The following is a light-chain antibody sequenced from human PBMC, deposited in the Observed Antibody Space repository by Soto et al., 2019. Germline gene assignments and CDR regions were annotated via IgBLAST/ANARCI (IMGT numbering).Light chain of an antibody. J-gene: IGKJ2*01. CDR2: WSS. CDR1: QSLLHGNGRTY. Sequence: DIVMTQSPLSLPVTPGEPASISCSSSQSLLHGNGRTYLDWYLQKPGQSPQLLIHWSSYRASGVPDRFSGSGSGTDFTLEISRVGAEDVGVYYCMQALETPYTFGRGTKLEIK. CDR3: MQALETPYT. V-gene: IGKV2-28*01.